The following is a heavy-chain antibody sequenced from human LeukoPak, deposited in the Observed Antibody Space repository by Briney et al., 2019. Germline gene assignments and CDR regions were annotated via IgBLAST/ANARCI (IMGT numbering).Heavy chain of an antibody. CDR3: TRPWQRRYYMDV. V-gene: IGHV4-34*01. Sequence: SETLSLTCAVYGESFSGYYWTWVRHPPGKGLEWIGAINHSGRTTYNPSLKSRVIISVDTSKNLFSLNLTSVTAADTAVYYCTRPWQRRYYMDVWGKGTTVAVSS. J-gene: IGHJ6*03. CDR2: INHSGRT. CDR1: GESFSGYY.